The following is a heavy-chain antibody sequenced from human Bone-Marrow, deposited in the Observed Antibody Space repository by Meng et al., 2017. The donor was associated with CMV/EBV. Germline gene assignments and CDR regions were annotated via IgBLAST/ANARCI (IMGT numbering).Heavy chain of an antibody. CDR1: GYTFTSYG. CDR2: ISAYNGNT. V-gene: IGHV1-18*01. J-gene: IGHJ6*02. CDR3: ARDEEMGPAAQNYYGMDV. Sequence: ASVKVSCKASGYTFTSYGICWVRQAPGQGLEWMGWISAYNGNTNYAQKLQGRVTMTTDTSTSTAYMELRSLRSDDTAVYYCARDEEMGPAAQNYYGMDVWGQGTTVTVSS. D-gene: IGHD2-2*01.